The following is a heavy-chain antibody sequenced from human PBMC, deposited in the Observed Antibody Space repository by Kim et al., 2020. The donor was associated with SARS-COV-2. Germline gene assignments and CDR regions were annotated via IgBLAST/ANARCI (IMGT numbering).Heavy chain of an antibody. Sequence: ASVKVSCKASGYTFTSYVMHWVRQAPGQRLEWMGWINAGNVNTKYSQKFQGRVTITRDTSASTAYMELSSLTSEDTAVYYCARSTVSDYYFDYWGQGTLVTVSS. J-gene: IGHJ4*02. CDR1: GYTFTSYV. CDR2: INAGNVNT. D-gene: IGHD4-17*01. V-gene: IGHV1-3*01. CDR3: ARSTVSDYYFDY.